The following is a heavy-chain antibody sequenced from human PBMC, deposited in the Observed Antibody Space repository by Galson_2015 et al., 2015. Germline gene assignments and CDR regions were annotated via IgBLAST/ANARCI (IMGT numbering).Heavy chain of an antibody. J-gene: IGHJ3*02. Sequence: SLRLSCAASGFIVSSNYMSWVRQAPGKGLEWVSVTYSGGSTYYADSMKGRFTISRDNSKNTLYLQMNNLRAEDTAVYYCATATKTIFDAFDIWGQGTMVTVSS. CDR2: TYSGGST. D-gene: IGHD3-3*01. CDR3: ATATKTIFDAFDI. CDR1: GFIVSSNY. V-gene: IGHV3-53*01.